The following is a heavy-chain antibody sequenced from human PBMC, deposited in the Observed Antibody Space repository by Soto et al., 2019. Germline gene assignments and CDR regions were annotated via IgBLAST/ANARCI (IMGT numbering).Heavy chain of an antibody. V-gene: IGHV4-31*02. Sequence: SETLSLTXTVSGGSISSGGYYWSWIRQHPGKGLEWIGYIYYSGSTYYNPSLKSRVTISVDTSKNQFSLKLSSVTAADTAVYYCARATFMITFGGVIVNGNFDYWGQGTLVTVSS. CDR3: ARATFMITFGGVIVNGNFDY. CDR1: GGSISSGGYY. D-gene: IGHD3-16*02. CDR2: IYYSGST. J-gene: IGHJ4*02.